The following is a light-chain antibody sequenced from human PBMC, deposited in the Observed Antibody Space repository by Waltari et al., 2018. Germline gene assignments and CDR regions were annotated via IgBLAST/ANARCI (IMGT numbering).Light chain of an antibody. CDR2: DVT. V-gene: IGLV2-14*01. J-gene: IGLJ3*02. Sequence: QSALTQHAAASGAPGQPITISCTRTSSDVGGYNYVSCYQQHPGKAPKLIIYDVTNRPSGISDRFSGSKAGNTASLTISGLQAEDEADYYCSSYASSRTSAFGGGTELTVL. CDR1: SSDVGGYNY. CDR3: SSYASSRTSA.